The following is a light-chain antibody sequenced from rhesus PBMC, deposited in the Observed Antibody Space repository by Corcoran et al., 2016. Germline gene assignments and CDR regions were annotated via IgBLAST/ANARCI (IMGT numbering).Light chain of an antibody. CDR1: QSVSNN. Sequence: IVMTQSPATLSLSPGERATLSCRASQSVSNNLAWYLQIPGQAPRLLIYDASNRATGIPDRFRGSGSGTDFTLNISSLEPEDFGVYYCQQESNWPLTFGGGTKVDFK. CDR3: QQESNWPLT. CDR2: DAS. V-gene: IGKV3-35*01. J-gene: IGKJ4*01.